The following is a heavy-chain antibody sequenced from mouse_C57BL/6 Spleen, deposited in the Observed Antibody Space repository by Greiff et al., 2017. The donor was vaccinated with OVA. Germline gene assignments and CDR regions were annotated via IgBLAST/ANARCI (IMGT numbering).Heavy chain of an antibody. CDR3: ARHEEGGLRAWFAY. J-gene: IGHJ3*01. D-gene: IGHD2-4*01. V-gene: IGHV1-61*01. CDR1: GYTFTSYW. CDR2: IYPSDSET. Sequence: VQLQQPGAELVRPGSSVKLSCKASGYTFTSYWMDWVKQRPGQGLEWIGNIYPSDSETHYNQKFKDKATLTVDKSSSTVYMELSRLTSEDSAVYFCARHEEGGLRAWFAYWGQGTLVTVSA.